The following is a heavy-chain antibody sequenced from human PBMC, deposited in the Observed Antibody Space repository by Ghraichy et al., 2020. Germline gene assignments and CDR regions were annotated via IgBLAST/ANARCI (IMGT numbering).Heavy chain of an antibody. V-gene: IGHV4-39*01. CDR1: GGSISNTNYF. J-gene: IGHJ4*02. CDR2: IFYSGNT. D-gene: IGHD1-26*01. CDR3: ARLVGSAGSFDF. Sequence: SETLSLTCTVSGGSISNTNYFWAWIRQPPGMGLEWIASIFYSGNTYYNPSLKSRVTISVDTSKNQFSVRLHSVTATDTSIYYCARLVGSAGSFDFWGQGTLVTVSS.